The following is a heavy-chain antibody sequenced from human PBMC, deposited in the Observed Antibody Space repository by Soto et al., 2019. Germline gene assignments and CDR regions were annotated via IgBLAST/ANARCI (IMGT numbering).Heavy chain of an antibody. CDR2: INPSGGTT. CDR1: GYTFTNYY. V-gene: IGHV1-46*01. J-gene: IGHJ4*01. D-gene: IGHD6-13*01. CDR3: ARGAAAGTWGYNFDY. Sequence: ASVKVSCKASGYTFTNYYIHWVRQAPGQGLEWMGIINPSGGTTSFAQKSQGRITMTRDTSTSTVYMELSSLRSEDTAVYYCARGAAAGTWGYNFDYWG.